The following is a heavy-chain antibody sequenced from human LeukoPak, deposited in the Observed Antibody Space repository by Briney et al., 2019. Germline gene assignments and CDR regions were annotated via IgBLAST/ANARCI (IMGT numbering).Heavy chain of an antibody. Sequence: ASVKVSCKASGYTFTGYYMHWVRQAPGQGLEWMGWINPNSGGTNYAQKFQGRVTMTRDTSISTAYMELSRLRSDDTAVYYCARWRREYCSSTSCSHFDPWGQGTLVTVSS. J-gene: IGHJ5*02. D-gene: IGHD2-2*01. CDR1: GYTFTGYY. CDR3: ARWRREYCSSTSCSHFDP. V-gene: IGHV1-2*02. CDR2: INPNSGGT.